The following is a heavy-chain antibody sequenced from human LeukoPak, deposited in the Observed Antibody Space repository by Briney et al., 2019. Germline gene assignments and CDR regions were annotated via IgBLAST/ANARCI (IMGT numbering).Heavy chain of an antibody. J-gene: IGHJ3*02. CDR2: VSTSSNYI. D-gene: IGHD3-3*01. Sequence: GGSLRLSCTASGFTFSSYSLNWVRQAPGKGLEWVSSVSTSSNYIYYADSVKGRFTISRDNDKSSLYLQMNSLRVEDTAVYYCARVFRPSLTVFIIRGAFDIWGQGTMVTVSS. V-gene: IGHV3-21*01. CDR3: ARVFRPSLTVFIIRGAFDI. CDR1: GFTFSSYS.